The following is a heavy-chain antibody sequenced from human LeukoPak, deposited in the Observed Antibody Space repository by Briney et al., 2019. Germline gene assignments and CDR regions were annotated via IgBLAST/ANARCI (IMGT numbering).Heavy chain of an antibody. CDR1: GFSFSTYT. CDR3: AREYCTTNNCYNWGLGY. V-gene: IGHV3-64*01. Sequence: EGSLRLSCAASGFSFSTYTMRWVRQAPGKGLEYVSGIASNGGTKDYANSVKGRFTISRDNSKNTVYLQMGSLRAEDMAVYYCAREYCTTNNCYNWGLGYWGQGTLVTVSS. J-gene: IGHJ4*02. CDR2: IASNGGTK. D-gene: IGHD2-2*02.